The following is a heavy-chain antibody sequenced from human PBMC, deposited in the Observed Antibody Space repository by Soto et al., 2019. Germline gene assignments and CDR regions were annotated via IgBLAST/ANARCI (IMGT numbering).Heavy chain of an antibody. Sequence: ASVKVSCKASGYTFTGYYMHWVRQAPGQGLEWMGWINPNSGGTNYAQKFQGRVTMTRDTSISTAYMELSRLRSDDTAVYYCARDLGLVTESNFDYYGMDVWGQGTRVTVSS. CDR1: GYTFTGYY. CDR3: ARDLGLVTESNFDYYGMDV. V-gene: IGHV1-2*02. D-gene: IGHD3-9*01. J-gene: IGHJ6*02. CDR2: INPNSGGT.